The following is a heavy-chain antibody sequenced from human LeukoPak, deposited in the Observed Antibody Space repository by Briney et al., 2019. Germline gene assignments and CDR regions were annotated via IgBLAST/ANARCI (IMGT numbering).Heavy chain of an antibody. D-gene: IGHD3-22*01. Sequence: PGGSLRLSCAASGFTFSDYYMSWIRQAPGKGLEWVSYISSSGSTIYYADSVKGRFTISRDNAKNSLYLQMNSLRAEDTAVYYRARDEYYYDSSTGFDYWGQGTLVTVSS. V-gene: IGHV3-11*04. CDR1: GFTFSDYY. CDR2: ISSSGSTI. J-gene: IGHJ4*02. CDR3: ARDEYYYDSSTGFDY.